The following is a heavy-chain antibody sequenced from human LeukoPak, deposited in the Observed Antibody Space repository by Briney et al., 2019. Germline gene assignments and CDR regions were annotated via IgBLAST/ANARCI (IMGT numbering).Heavy chain of an antibody. CDR2: IYSGGST. V-gene: IGHV3-53*01. D-gene: IGHD7-27*01. Sequence: GGSLRLSCAASGFTVSSNYMSWVRQAPGKGLEWVSVIYSGGSTYHADCVKGRFTISRDNSKNTLYLQMNSLRAEDTAVYYCARDSSLGAFDIWGQGTMVTVSS. CDR3: ARDSSLGAFDI. J-gene: IGHJ3*02. CDR1: GFTVSSNY.